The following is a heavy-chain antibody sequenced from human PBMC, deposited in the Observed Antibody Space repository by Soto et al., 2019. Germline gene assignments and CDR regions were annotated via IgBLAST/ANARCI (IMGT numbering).Heavy chain of an antibody. Sequence: SVKVSCKASGYTFTGYYMHWVRQAPGQGLEWMGWINPNSGGTNYAQKFQGRVTMTRDTSISTAYMELSRLRSDDTAVYYCARDSNELWFGELFHNSNWFDPWGQGTLVTV. CDR3: ARDSNELWFGELFHNSNWFDP. CDR2: INPNSGGT. V-gene: IGHV1-2*02. J-gene: IGHJ5*02. D-gene: IGHD3-10*01. CDR1: GYTFTGYY.